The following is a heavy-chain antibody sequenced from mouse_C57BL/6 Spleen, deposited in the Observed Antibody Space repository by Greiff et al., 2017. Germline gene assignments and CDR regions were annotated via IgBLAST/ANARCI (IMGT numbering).Heavy chain of an antibody. V-gene: IGHV1-69*01. Sequence: QVQLQQPGAELVMPGASVKLSCKASGYTFTSYWMHWVKQRPGQGLEWNGEIDPSASYTNYNQKFKGKSTLTVDKSSSTAYMQLSSLTSEDSAVYYCARSAMITTWYYFDYWGQGTTLTVSS. D-gene: IGHD2-4*01. CDR3: ARSAMITTWYYFDY. CDR2: IDPSASYT. CDR1: GYTFTSYW. J-gene: IGHJ2*01.